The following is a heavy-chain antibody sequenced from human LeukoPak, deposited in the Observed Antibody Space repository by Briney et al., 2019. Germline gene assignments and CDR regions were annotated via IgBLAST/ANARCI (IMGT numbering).Heavy chain of an antibody. CDR1: EFTLSKYD. CDR3: ARGLMFYYGMDV. D-gene: IGHD2-8*01. CDR2: LVTSGDS. Sequence: PGGSLRLSCAASEFTLSKYDMHWVRQAPGKGLEWVAALVTSGDSYYSESVEGRFTISRGNVKKALYLHMNSLRPGDTAVYYCARGLMFYYGMDVWSQGTTVSVTS. J-gene: IGHJ6*02. V-gene: IGHV3-13*01.